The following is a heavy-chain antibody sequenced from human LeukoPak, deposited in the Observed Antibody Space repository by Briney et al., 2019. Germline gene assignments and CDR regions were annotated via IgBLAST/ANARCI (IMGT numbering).Heavy chain of an antibody. J-gene: IGHJ4*02. V-gene: IGHV4-31*03. Sequence: SETLSLTCTASGGSISSSSYYWGWIRQHPGKGLEWIGYIYYSGSTYYNPSLKSRVTISIDTSKNQFSLKLSSVTAADTAVYYCARGDGYNSDYWGQGTLVTVSS. CDR1: GGSISSSSYY. D-gene: IGHD5-24*01. CDR3: ARGDGYNSDY. CDR2: IYYSGST.